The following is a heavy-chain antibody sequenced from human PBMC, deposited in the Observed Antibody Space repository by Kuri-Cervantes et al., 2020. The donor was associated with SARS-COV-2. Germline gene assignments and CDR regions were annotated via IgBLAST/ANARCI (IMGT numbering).Heavy chain of an antibody. V-gene: IGHV1-69*05. CDR2: IIPIFGTA. CDR1: GGTFSSYA. D-gene: IGHD3-3*01. Sequence: SVKVSCKASGGTFSSYAISWVRQAPGQGLEWMGGIIPIFGTANYAQKFQGRVTMTRDTSTSTVYMELSSLRSEDTAVYYCARDQDDFWSGYRLTFDYWGQGTLVTVSS. CDR3: ARDQDDFWSGYRLTFDY. J-gene: IGHJ4*02.